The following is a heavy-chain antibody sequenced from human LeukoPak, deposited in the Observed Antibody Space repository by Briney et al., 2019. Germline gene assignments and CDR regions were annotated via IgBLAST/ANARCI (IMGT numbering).Heavy chain of an antibody. CDR2: IYTSGST. D-gene: IGHD4-17*01. J-gene: IGHJ4*02. CDR1: GGSISSGDFP. Sequence: SEILSLTCAVSGGSISSGDFPWSWIRQPPGKGLEWIGYIYTSGSTNYNPSLKSRVTISVDTSKNQFSLKLSSVTAADTAVYYCARHVWDYGPLFDYWGQGTLVTVSS. V-gene: IGHV4-61*08. CDR3: ARHVWDYGPLFDY.